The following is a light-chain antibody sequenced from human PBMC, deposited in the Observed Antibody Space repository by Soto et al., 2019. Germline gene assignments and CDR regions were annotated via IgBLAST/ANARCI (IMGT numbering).Light chain of an antibody. V-gene: IGKV2-28*01. CDR1: QSLLQSNGYNY. Sequence: DIVMTQSPLSLPVIPGEPASISCRSSQSLLQSNGYNYLDWYLQKPGQSQQPRIYFVSKRDSGDTDRFSGSGSGTDFTLKISRVEAGDVGVYYCMRGLQTPPTFGQGTKVEVK. CDR3: MRGLQTPPT. J-gene: IGKJ1*01. CDR2: FVS.